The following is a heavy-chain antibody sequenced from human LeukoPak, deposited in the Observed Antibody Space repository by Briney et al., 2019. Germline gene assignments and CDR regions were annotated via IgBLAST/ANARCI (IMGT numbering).Heavy chain of an antibody. Sequence: ASVTVSCTASGGTFSSYAISWVRQAPGQGLEWMGGIIPIFGTANYAQKFQGRVTITADEFTSTAYMELSSLRSEDTAVYYCARGEMATILSVLDYWGQGTLVTVSS. CDR2: IIPIFGTA. D-gene: IGHD5-24*01. CDR3: ARGEMATILSVLDY. CDR1: GGTFSSYA. J-gene: IGHJ4*02. V-gene: IGHV1-69*13.